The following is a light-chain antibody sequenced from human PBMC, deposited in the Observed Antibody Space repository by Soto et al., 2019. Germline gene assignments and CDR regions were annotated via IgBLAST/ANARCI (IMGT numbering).Light chain of an antibody. CDR1: QSISSY. V-gene: IGKV1-5*03. CDR3: QQSNT. CDR2: KAS. J-gene: IGKJ4*01. Sequence: DIQMTQSPSTLSASVGDRVTITCRASQSISSYLNLYQQKPGKAPKLLIYKASSLESGVPSRFSGSGSGTEFTLTISSLQPDDFATYYCQQSNTFGGGTKVDI.